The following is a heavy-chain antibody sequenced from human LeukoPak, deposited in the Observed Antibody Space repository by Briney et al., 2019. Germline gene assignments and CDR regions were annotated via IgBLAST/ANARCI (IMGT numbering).Heavy chain of an antibody. CDR2: IYTSGST. J-gene: IGHJ4*02. V-gene: IGHV4-61*02. CDR1: GGSISSGSYY. Sequence: PSETLSLTCTVSGGSISSGSYYWSWIRQPAGKGLEWIGRIYTSGSTKYNPSLKSRVTISLDTSKNQFFLKLSSVTAADTAVYYCARGDVDTVIDYWGQGTLVTVSS. CDR3: ARGDVDTVIDY. D-gene: IGHD5-18*01.